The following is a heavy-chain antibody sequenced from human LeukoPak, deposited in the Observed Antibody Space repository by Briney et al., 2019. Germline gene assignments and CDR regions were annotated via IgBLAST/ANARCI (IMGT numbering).Heavy chain of an antibody. CDR2: VNEDGSEK. D-gene: IGHD3-10*01. J-gene: IGHJ4*02. CDR3: ARDRSRWFY. CDR1: GFTFSNYS. V-gene: IGHV3-7*01. Sequence: GGSLRLSCAASGFTFSNYSMSWVRQAPGKGLEWVAYVNEDGSEKYYVDSVKGRFTISRDNAKNSVFLQMNSLRAEDTAVYYCARDRSRWFYWGQGTLVTVSS.